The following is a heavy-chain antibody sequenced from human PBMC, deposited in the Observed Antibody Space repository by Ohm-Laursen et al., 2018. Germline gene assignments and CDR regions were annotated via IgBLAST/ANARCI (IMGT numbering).Heavy chain of an antibody. Sequence: SLRLSCSASGFTFRDYAMHWVRQAPGKGLEWVSGISWNSGSIGYADSVKGRFTISRDNAKNSLYLQMNSLRAKDTALYYCAKDGAWGYGDYVEWYYFDYWGQGTLVTVSS. CDR1: GFTFRDYA. J-gene: IGHJ4*02. D-gene: IGHD4-17*01. CDR2: ISWNSGSI. CDR3: AKDGAWGYGDYVEWYYFDY. V-gene: IGHV3-9*01.